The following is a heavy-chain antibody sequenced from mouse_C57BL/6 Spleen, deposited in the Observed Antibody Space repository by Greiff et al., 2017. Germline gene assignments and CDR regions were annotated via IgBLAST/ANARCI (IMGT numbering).Heavy chain of an antibody. CDR1: GYTFTSYW. D-gene: IGHD1-1*01. V-gene: IGHV1-5*01. CDR2: IYPGNSDT. Sequence: EVQLQQSGTVLARPGASVKMSCKTSGYTFTSYWMHWVKQRPGQGLEWIGAIYPGNSDTSYNQKFKGKAKLTAVTSASTAYMELSSLTNEDSAVYYCTRGFDYYGSSYGYFDVWGTGTTLTVSS. J-gene: IGHJ1*03. CDR3: TRGFDYYGSSYGYFDV.